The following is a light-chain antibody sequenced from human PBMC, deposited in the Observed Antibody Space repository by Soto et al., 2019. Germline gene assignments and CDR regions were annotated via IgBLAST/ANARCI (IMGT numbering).Light chain of an antibody. CDR1: QDIKTW. CDR2: AAS. J-gene: IGKJ4*01. Sequence: DVQMTQSPSSLSASVGDRVTITCRASQDIKTWLVWYQQKPEQAPKSLIYAASGLQAGVPSRFSGSGSGTDFTLTISSLQPEDSAIYSCQQYNSYPLTFGGGT. CDR3: QQYNSYPLT. V-gene: IGKV1D-16*01.